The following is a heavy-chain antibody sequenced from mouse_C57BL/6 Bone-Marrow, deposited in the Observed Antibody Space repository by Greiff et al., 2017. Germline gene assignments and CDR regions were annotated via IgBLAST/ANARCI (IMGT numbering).Heavy chain of an antibody. D-gene: IGHD4-1*01. Sequence: EVQRVESGGGLVQPKGSLKLSCAASGFSFNAYAMNWVRQAPGKGLEWVARIRSKSNNYATYYADSVKDRFTISRDDSESMLYLQMNNLKTADTAMYYCVRNLGENFDYWGQGTTLTVSS. CDR1: GFSFNAYA. J-gene: IGHJ2*01. CDR2: IRSKSNNYAT. V-gene: IGHV10-1*01. CDR3: VRNLGENFDY.